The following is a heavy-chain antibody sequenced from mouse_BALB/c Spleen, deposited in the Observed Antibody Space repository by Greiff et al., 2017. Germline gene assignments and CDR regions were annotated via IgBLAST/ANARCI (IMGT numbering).Heavy chain of an antibody. CDR2: SRNKANDYTT. CDR3: ARENWDGNFDY. Sequence: EVMLVESGGGLVQPGGSLRLSCATSGFTFSDFYMEWVRQPPGKRLEWIAASRNKANDYTTEYSASVKGRFIVSRDTSQSILYLQMNALRAEDTAIYYCARENWDGNFDYWGQGTTLTVSS. D-gene: IGHD4-1*01. V-gene: IGHV7-1*02. CDR1: GFTFSDFY. J-gene: IGHJ2*01.